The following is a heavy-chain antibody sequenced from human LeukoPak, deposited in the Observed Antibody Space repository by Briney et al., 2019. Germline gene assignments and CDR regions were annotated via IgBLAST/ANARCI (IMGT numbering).Heavy chain of an antibody. D-gene: IGHD3-22*01. CDR3: AKGGPTYYYDSSGYLDY. Sequence: GGSLRLSCAASGFTFDDYGMSWVRHAPGKGLEWVSGISWNSGGIGYADSVRGRFTISRDNAKNSLYLQMNSLRAEDMAVYYCAKGGPTYYYDSSGYLDYWGQGTRVTVSS. CDR1: GFTFDDYG. V-gene: IGHV3-9*03. CDR2: ISWNSGGI. J-gene: IGHJ4*02.